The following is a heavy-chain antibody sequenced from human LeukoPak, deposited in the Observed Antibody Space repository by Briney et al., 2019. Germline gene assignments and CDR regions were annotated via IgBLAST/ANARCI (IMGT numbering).Heavy chain of an antibody. V-gene: IGHV3-23*01. Sequence: GGSLRLSCAASGFSFRSYAMSWVRQAPGKGLEWVSGISGSGGSTYYSDSVKGRFTISRDDAKNSLYLQMNSLRDEDTAVYYCARDHGYAFDYWGQGTLVTVSS. CDR2: ISGSGGST. CDR1: GFSFRSYA. CDR3: ARDHGYAFDY. J-gene: IGHJ4*02. D-gene: IGHD5-12*01.